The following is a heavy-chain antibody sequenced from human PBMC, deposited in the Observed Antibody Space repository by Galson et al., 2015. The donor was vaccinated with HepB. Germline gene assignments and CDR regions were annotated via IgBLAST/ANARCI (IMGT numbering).Heavy chain of an antibody. J-gene: IGHJ3*02. CDR3: AVRGDFDDAFDI. V-gene: IGHV1-69*02. D-gene: IGHD3-10*01. Sequence: SVKVSCKASGGTFSSYTISWVRQAPGQGLEWMGRIIPILGIANYAQKFQGRVTITADKSTSTAYMELSSLRSEDTAVYYCAVRGDFDDAFDIWGQGTMVTVSS. CDR2: IIPILGIA. CDR1: GGTFSSYT.